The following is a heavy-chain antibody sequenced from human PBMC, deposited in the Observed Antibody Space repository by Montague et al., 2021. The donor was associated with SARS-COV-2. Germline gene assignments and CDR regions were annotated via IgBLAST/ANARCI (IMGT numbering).Heavy chain of an antibody. J-gene: IGHJ4*02. CDR3: ARSQHCGSDCYFAY. Sequence: SAAEVKTSGESLRNSCRGSGYDCTSYWIRWVRQMPGKGLEWLGRINPADSQTNYSPSFQGQVTISVDKSITTAYLQRSSLKPSDTAIYYCARSQHCGSDCYFAYWGQGSLVTVSS. V-gene: IGHV5-10-1*01. CDR2: INPADSQT. D-gene: IGHD2-21*02. CDR1: GYDCTSYW.